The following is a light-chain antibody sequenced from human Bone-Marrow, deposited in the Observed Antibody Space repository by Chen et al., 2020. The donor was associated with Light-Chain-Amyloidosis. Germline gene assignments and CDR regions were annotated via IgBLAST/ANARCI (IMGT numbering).Light chain of an antibody. CDR1: SSDVGGDNH. CDR3: SSYTITNTLV. V-gene: IGLV2-14*01. J-gene: IGLJ1*01. CDR2: EVT. Sequence: QSALTQPASLSGSPGHSITLSCTGTSSDVGGDNHVSWYQQHPDNAPKLMIYEVTNRPSWVPDRFSGSKSDNTASLTISGLQTEDEADYFCSSYTITNTLVFGSGTRVTVL.